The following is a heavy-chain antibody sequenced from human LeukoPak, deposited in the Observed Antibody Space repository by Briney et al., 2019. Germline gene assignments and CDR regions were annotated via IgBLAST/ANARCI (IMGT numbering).Heavy chain of an antibody. Sequence: SETLSLTCTVSGDSINAYCWGWIRQTPGKGLEWIGYIYFSGTTKYNPSLESRVTISVDTSKNQFSLKLSSVTAADTAVYYCARRRAEGGSNGHYNWFDPWGQGILVTVSS. V-gene: IGHV4-59*08. CDR3: ARRRAEGGSNGHYNWFDP. D-gene: IGHD6-13*01. CDR1: GDSINAYC. CDR2: IYFSGTT. J-gene: IGHJ5*02.